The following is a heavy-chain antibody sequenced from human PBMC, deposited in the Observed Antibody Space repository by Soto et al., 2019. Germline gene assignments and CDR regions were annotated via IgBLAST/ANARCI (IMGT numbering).Heavy chain of an antibody. D-gene: IGHD3-22*01. V-gene: IGHV4-31*03. J-gene: IGHJ1*01. Sequence: QVQLQESGPGLVKPSQTLSLTCTVSGGSISSGGYYWSWIRQHPGKGLEWIGYIYYSGSTYYNPSLESRVTISVDTSKNQFSLKLSSVTAADTAVYYCAREDHDSSGYYFQHWGQGTRVTVSA. CDR1: GGSISSGGYY. CDR2: IYYSGST. CDR3: AREDHDSSGYYFQH.